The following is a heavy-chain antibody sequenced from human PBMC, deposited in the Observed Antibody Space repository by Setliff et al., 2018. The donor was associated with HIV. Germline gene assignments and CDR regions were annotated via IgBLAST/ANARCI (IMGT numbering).Heavy chain of an antibody. D-gene: IGHD1-26*01. CDR2: INHSGST. Sequence: KPSETLSLTCAVYGGSFSEYYWSWIRQPPGKGLEWIGEINHSGSTNYNPSLKSRVTISVDTSKNQFSLRLSSVTAADTAIYYCARLRDMEWELIGLDYWGRGTLVTVSS. CDR1: GGSFSEYY. V-gene: IGHV4-34*01. CDR3: ARLRDMEWELIGLDY. J-gene: IGHJ4*02.